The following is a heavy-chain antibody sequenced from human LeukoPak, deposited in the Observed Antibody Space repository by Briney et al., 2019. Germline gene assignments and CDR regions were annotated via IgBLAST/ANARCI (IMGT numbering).Heavy chain of an antibody. CDR1: GYTLTELS. CDR3: ATVRMWLRYCSSTSCYESFN. CDR2: FDPEDGET. V-gene: IGHV1-24*01. Sequence: GASVKVSCKVSGYTLTELSMHWVRQAPGKGLEWMGGFDPEDGETIYAQKFQGRVTMTEDTSTDTAYMELSSLRSEDTAVYYCATVRMWLRYCSSTSCYESFNWGQGTLVTVSS. D-gene: IGHD2-2*01. J-gene: IGHJ4*02.